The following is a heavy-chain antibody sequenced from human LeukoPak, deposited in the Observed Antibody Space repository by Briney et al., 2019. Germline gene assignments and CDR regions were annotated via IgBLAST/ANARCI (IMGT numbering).Heavy chain of an antibody. Sequence: GGSLRLSCEASGFTFNTNSINWGCLPPPPGQERVSSVDISCGYMIYEDSVKGRFIISRDNAKDSLYLQMNRLRVEETAVYYCLRGDRRDYWGQGTLVTVSS. D-gene: IGHD5-24*01. CDR2: VDISCGYM. CDR1: GFTFNTNS. V-gene: IGHV3-21*06. J-gene: IGHJ4*02. CDR3: LRGDRRDY.